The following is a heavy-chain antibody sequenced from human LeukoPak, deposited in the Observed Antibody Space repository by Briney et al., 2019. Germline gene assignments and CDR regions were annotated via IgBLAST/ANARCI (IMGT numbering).Heavy chain of an antibody. D-gene: IGHD6-13*01. V-gene: IGHV3-21*01. J-gene: IGHJ4*02. CDR3: ARDLVAALDY. CDR1: GFTVSSNY. Sequence: PGGSLRLSCAASGFTVSSNYMSWVRQAPGKGLEWVSSISSSSSYIYYADSVKGRFTISRDNAKNSLYLQMNSLRAEDTAVYYCARDLVAALDYWGQGTLVTVSS. CDR2: ISSSSSYI.